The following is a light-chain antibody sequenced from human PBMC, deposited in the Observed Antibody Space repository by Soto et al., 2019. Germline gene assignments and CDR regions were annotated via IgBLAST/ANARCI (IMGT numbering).Light chain of an antibody. Sequence: DIQMTQSPSTVSAPVGDRVTITCRASQSISNWLAWYQQKPGKAPNLLIYKASSLEGGVPSRFSGSGSGTEFTLTISSLLPDDFATYYCQQYNRTFGPGTTVEIK. CDR2: KAS. J-gene: IGKJ1*01. V-gene: IGKV1-5*03. CDR1: QSISNW. CDR3: QQYNRT.